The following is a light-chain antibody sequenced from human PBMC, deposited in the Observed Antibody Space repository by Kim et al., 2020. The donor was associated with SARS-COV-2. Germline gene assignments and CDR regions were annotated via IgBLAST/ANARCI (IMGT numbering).Light chain of an antibody. CDR3: QAWDSSTHNYV. Sequence: PGHTASITGARYKLGDKYVSCYQQKPGRSPVVVIYQDNLRPSGGPERFSGSNSGNTATLTISGTQAMDEADYYCQAWDSSTHNYVCGAGTNVTVL. V-gene: IGLV3-1*01. J-gene: IGLJ1*01. CDR2: QDN. CDR1: KLGDKY.